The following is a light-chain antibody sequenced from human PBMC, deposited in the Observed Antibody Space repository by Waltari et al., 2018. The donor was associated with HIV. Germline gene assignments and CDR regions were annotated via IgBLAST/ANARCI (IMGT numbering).Light chain of an antibody. V-gene: IGKV2-30*01. Sequence: VVTTQSPLSLTVTRGQPASISCRSRQSLVYSDGNTFLSWFQQRPGQSPRRLIYKVSNRDSGVPDRFSGSGSGTNFTLKFSRVEAEDVGFYYCMQGTHWPQTFGQGTKLEIK. CDR3: MQGTHWPQT. J-gene: IGKJ2*01. CDR2: KVS. CDR1: QSLVYSDGNTF.